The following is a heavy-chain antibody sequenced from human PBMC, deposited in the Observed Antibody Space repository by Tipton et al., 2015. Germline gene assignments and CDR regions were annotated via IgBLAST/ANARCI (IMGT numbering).Heavy chain of an antibody. CDR3: ARARGRHGGLFDS. CDR1: GVSVSSGGYY. CDR2: IQYSGGT. Sequence: GLVKPSETLSLSCSVTGVSVSSGGYYWSWIRQPPGKELQWIGYIQYSGGTNYNPSLESRVSMSVDTSKTQFSLEMRSVTATDTAVYYCARARGRHGGLFDSWGQGILVTVSS. V-gene: IGHV4-61*08. D-gene: IGHD4-23*01. J-gene: IGHJ4*02.